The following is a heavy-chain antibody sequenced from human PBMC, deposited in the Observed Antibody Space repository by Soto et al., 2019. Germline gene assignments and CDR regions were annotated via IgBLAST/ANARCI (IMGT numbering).Heavy chain of an antibody. CDR2: IIPIFSTA. J-gene: IGHJ4*02. CDR1: GGTFSSYA. CDR3: ARSSPGISAGDY. Sequence: QLQLVQSGAEVKKPGSSVKVSCKASGGTFSSYAISWVRQAPGQGLEWMGGIIPIFSTANYAQKFQGRVTITADESTSTAYMELTSLRSEDTAVYSCARSSPGISAGDYWGQGTLVTVSS. V-gene: IGHV1-69*19.